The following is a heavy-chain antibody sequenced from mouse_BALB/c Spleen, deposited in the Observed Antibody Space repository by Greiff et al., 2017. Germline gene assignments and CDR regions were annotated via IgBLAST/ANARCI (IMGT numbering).Heavy chain of an antibody. CDR3: AAIYYGYDGFDY. CDR1: GYAFSSSW. CDR2: IYPGDGDT. D-gene: IGHD2-2*01. J-gene: IGHJ2*01. V-gene: IGHV1-82*01. Sequence: QVQLQQSGPELVKPGASVKISCKASGYAFSSSWMNWVKQRPGQGLEWIGRIYPGDGDTNYNGKFKGKATLTADKSSSTAYMQLSSLTSVDSAVYFCAAIYYGYDGFDYWGQGTTLTVSS.